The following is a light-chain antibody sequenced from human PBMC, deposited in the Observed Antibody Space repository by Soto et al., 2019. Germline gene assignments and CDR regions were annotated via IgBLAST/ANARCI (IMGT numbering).Light chain of an antibody. CDR2: GNS. CDR3: PSYDSRPGVVV. Sequence: QSVLTQPPSVSGAPGQRVTISCTGSSSNIGAGYDVHWYQQLPGTAPKLLIYGNSNRPSGVPDRFSGSKSGTSASLAITGLQAEEWADYYRPSYDSRPGVVVFGGGTKLTVL. V-gene: IGLV1-40*01. CDR1: SSNIGAGYD. J-gene: IGLJ2*01.